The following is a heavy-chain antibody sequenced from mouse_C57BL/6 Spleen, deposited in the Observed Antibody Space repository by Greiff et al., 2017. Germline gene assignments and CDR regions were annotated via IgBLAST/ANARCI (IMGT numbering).Heavy chain of an antibody. Sequence: VQGVESGPELVKPGASVKISCKASGYAFSSSWLNWVKPRPGKGLEWIGRIYPGDGDTNYNGKFKGKATLTADKSSSTAYMQLSSLTSEDSAVYFCARDLIYYGSSYEYFDVWGTGTTVTVSS. CDR2: IYPGDGDT. CDR1: GYAFSSSW. V-gene: IGHV1-82*01. J-gene: IGHJ1*03. CDR3: ARDLIYYGSSYEYFDV. D-gene: IGHD1-1*01.